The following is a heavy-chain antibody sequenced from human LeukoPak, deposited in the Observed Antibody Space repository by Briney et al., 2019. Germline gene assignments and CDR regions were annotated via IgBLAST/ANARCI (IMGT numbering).Heavy chain of an antibody. J-gene: IGHJ4*02. Sequence: PGGSLRLSCAASGFTFSDYCMSWIRQAPGKGLEWVSYVSSSGSTIYYADSVKGRFTISRDNAKNSLYLQMNSLRAEDTAVYYCAREGYYDILTGYFYWGQGTLVTVSS. CDR2: VSSSGSTI. CDR1: GFTFSDYC. V-gene: IGHV3-11*01. CDR3: AREGYYDILTGYFY. D-gene: IGHD3-9*01.